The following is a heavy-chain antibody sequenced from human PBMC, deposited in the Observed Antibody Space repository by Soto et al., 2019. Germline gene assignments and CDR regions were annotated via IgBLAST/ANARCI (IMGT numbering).Heavy chain of an antibody. Sequence: EVQLLESGGGLVQPGGSLRLSCAASGFTFSSYAMSWVRQAPGKGLEWVSAISGSGGSTYYADSVKGRFPISRDNSKNTLYLQMNSLKAEDTAVYYCAIDLYYYDSSGPFDYWGQGTLVTVSS. D-gene: IGHD3-22*01. CDR1: GFTFSSYA. J-gene: IGHJ4*02. V-gene: IGHV3-23*01. CDR2: ISGSGGST. CDR3: AIDLYYYDSSGPFDY.